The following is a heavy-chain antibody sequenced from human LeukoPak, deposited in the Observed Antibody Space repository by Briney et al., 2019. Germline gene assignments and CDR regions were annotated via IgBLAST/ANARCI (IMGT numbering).Heavy chain of an antibody. CDR1: GGSISSSSYY. V-gene: IGHV4-39*01. CDR2: IYYSGST. Sequence: SETPSLTCTVSGGSISSSSYYWGWIRQPPGKGLEWIGSIYYSGSTYYNPSLKSRVTISVDTSKNQFSLKLSSVTAADTAVYYCARHGAARPVDYFDYWGQGTLVTVSS. CDR3: ARHGAARPVDYFDY. J-gene: IGHJ4*02. D-gene: IGHD6-6*01.